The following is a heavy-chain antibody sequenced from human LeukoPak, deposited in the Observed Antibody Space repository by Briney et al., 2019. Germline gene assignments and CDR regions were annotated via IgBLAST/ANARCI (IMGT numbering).Heavy chain of an antibody. V-gene: IGHV3-30*02. CDR1: GFTFSIYG. D-gene: IGHD1-26*01. CDR2: IHYDGSNK. Sequence: GGSLKLSCAASGFTFSIYGMHWVRQAPGKGLEWVAFIHYDGSNKYYADSVKGRFTISRDNSNNTLYLQMNSLRAEDTAVYYCWDVFDYWGQGTLVTVSS. J-gene: IGHJ4*02. CDR3: WDVFDY.